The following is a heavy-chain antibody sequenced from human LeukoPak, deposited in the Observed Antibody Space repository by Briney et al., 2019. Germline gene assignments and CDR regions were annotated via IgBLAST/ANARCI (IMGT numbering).Heavy chain of an antibody. CDR1: GYTFTGYY. V-gene: IGHV1-2*02. J-gene: IGHJ3*02. Sequence: VASVKVSCKASGYTFTGYYMHWVRQAPGQGLEWMGWINPNSGGTNYAQKFQGRVTMTRDTSISTAYMELSRLRSDDTAVCYCASFLQLHDAFDIWGQGTMVTVSS. CDR3: ASFLQLHDAFDI. D-gene: IGHD2/OR15-2a*01. CDR2: INPNSGGT.